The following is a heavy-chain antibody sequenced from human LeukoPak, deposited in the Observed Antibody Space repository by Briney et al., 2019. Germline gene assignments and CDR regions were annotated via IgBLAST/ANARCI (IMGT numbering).Heavy chain of an antibody. CDR1: GFTVSSNY. V-gene: IGHV3-53*01. J-gene: IGHJ4*02. CDR3: ARDYGVAEGY. CDR2: IYSGGST. Sequence: QSGGSLRLSCAASGFTVSSNYMSWVRQAPGKGLEWVSVIYSGGSTYYADSVKGRFTISRDSSKNTLYLQMNSLRAEDTAVYYCARDYGVAEGYWGQGTLVTVSS. D-gene: IGHD6-19*01.